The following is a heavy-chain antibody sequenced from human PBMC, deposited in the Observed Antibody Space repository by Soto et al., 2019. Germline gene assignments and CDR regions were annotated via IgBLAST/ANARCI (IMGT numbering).Heavy chain of an antibody. CDR2: IIPIFGTA. CDR1: GGTFSSYA. V-gene: IGHV1-69*01. CDR3: AKDSGGYDFEPYYGMDV. D-gene: IGHD5-12*01. J-gene: IGHJ6*02. Sequence: QVQLVQSGAEVKKPGSSVKVSCKASGGTFSSYAISWVRQAPGQGLEWMGGIIPIFGTANYAQKFQGRVTITADESTSTAYMELSSLRSEDTAVYYCAKDSGGYDFEPYYGMDVWGQGTTVTVSS.